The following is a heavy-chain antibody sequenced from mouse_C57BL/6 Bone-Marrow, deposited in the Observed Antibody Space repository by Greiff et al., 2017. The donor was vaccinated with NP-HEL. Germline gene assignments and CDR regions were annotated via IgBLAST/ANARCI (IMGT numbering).Heavy chain of an antibody. CDR2: IYPRSGDT. Sequence: QVQLQQSGAELARPGASVKLSCKASGYTFTSYGISWVKQRTGQGLEWIGEIYPRSGDTYYNEKFKGKATLTADKSSSTAYMELRSLTSEDSAVCVCAEELCGFAYWGQGKLVTVTA. V-gene: IGHV1-81*01. J-gene: IGHJ3*01. D-gene: IGHD3-3*01. CDR3: AEELCGFAY. CDR1: GYTFTSYG.